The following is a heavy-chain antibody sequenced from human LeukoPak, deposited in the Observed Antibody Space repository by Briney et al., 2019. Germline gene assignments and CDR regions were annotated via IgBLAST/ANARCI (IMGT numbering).Heavy chain of an antibody. Sequence: SSETLSLTCSVSGGSISTSAHYWGWIRQPPGKGLEWIGNIYYSGTTYYNPSLRSRVTISVDTSKNQFSLRLTSVTAADTAVYYCARHSSGTYYRIFYFFMDVWGKGTTVTVSS. CDR1: GGSISTSAHY. CDR2: IYYSGTT. CDR3: ARHSSGTYYRIFYFFMDV. J-gene: IGHJ6*03. D-gene: IGHD1-26*01. V-gene: IGHV4-39*01.